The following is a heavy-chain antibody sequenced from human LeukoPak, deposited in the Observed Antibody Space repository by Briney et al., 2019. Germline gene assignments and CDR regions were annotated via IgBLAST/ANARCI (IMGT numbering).Heavy chain of an antibody. CDR1: GFSFSTYW. Sequence: GGSLRLSCAASGFSFSTYWMSWVRQAPGKGLEWVANIKQDGSEKYYVDSVKGRVTISRDNAKNSLYLQMNSLRVEDTAVYYCARAWSYSTGWYNYWGQGTLVTVSS. V-gene: IGHV3-7*04. J-gene: IGHJ4*02. CDR2: IKQDGSEK. D-gene: IGHD6-19*01. CDR3: ARAWSYSTGWYNY.